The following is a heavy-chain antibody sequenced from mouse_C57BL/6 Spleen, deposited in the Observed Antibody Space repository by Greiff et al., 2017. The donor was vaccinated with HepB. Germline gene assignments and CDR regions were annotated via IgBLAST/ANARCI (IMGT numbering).Heavy chain of an antibody. Sequence: EVHLVESGGGLVKPGGSLKLSCAASGFTFSDYGMHWVRQAPEKGLEWVAYISSGSSTIYYADTVKGRFTITRDNAKNTLFLQMTSLRSEDTAMYYCARGCNYWYFDVWGTGTTVTVSS. J-gene: IGHJ1*03. V-gene: IGHV5-17*01. CDR1: GFTFSDYG. CDR2: ISSGSSTI. CDR3: ARGCNYWYFDV.